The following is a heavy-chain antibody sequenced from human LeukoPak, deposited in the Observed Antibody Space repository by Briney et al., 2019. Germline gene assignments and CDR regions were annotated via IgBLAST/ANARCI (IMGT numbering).Heavy chain of an antibody. V-gene: IGHV3-33*01. CDR3: AREGVTTSLDY. CDR2: IWYDGSNK. J-gene: IGHJ4*02. CDR1: GFTSSSYG. Sequence: GGSLRLSCAASGFTSSSYGMHWVRQAPGKGLEWVAVIWYDGSNKYYADSVKGRFTISRDNSKNTLYLQMNSLRAEDTAVYYCAREGVTTSLDYWGQGTLVTVSS. D-gene: IGHD4-17*01.